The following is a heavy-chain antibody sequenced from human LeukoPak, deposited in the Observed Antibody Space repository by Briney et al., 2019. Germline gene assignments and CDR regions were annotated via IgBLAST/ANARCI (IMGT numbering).Heavy chain of an antibody. J-gene: IGHJ4*02. CDR2: INHSGST. CDR1: GGSFSGYY. CDR3: ASGGLAAAGSLDY. Sequence: PSETLSLTCAVYGGSFSGYYWSWIRQPPGKGLEWIGEINHSGSTNYNPSLKSRVTISVDTSKNQFSLKLSSVTTADTAVYYCASGGLAAAGSLDYWGQGTLVTVSS. D-gene: IGHD6-13*01. V-gene: IGHV4-34*01.